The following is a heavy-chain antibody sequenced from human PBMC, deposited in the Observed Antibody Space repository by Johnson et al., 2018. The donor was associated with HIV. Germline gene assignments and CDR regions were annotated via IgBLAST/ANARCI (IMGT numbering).Heavy chain of an antibody. CDR2: INQDGSEK. Sequence: VQLVESGGGVVRPGGSLRLSCAASGFTFGNYWMSWVRQAPGKGLEWVANINQDGSEKYDVDSVKGRFNISRDNAKNSLYLQMNSLRVEDTALYYCAKVRDSSSRGAFDIWGQGTMVTVSS. V-gene: IGHV3-7*05. CDR1: GFTFGNYW. D-gene: IGHD6-13*01. CDR3: AKVRDSSSRGAFDI. J-gene: IGHJ3*02.